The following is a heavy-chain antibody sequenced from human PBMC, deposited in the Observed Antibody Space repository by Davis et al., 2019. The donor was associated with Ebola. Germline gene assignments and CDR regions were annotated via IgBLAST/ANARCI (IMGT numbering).Heavy chain of an antibody. D-gene: IGHD3-3*01. V-gene: IGHV3-11*01. J-gene: IGHJ6*02. Sequence: LSLTCAASGFTFSDYYMSWIRQAPGKGLEWVSYISSSGSTIYYADSVKGRFTISRDNAKNSLYLQMNSLRAEDTAVYYCARGNHYDPYYYYGMDVWGQGTLVTVSS. CDR3: ARGNHYDPYYYYGMDV. CDR1: GFTFSDYY. CDR2: ISSSGSTI.